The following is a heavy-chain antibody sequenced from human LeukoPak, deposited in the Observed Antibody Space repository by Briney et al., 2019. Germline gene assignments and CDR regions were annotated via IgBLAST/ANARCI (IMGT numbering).Heavy chain of an antibody. D-gene: IGHD2-15*01. CDR1: GFTFSSYS. J-gene: IGHJ3*02. Sequence: GGSLRLSCAASGFTFSSYSMNWVRQAPGKGLEWVSSISSSSSYIYYADSVKGRFTISRDNAKNSLYLQMNSLRAEDTAVYYCARCVLGYCSGGSCYDHAFDIWGQGTMVTVSS. CDR2: ISSSSSYI. V-gene: IGHV3-21*01. CDR3: ARCVLGYCSGGSCYDHAFDI.